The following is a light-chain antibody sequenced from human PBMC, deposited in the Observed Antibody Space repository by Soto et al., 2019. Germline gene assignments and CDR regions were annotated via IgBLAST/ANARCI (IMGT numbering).Light chain of an antibody. CDR3: QQVNSYPIT. J-gene: IGKJ5*01. CDR2: IAS. V-gene: IGKV1-9*01. CDR1: QGIRNY. Sequence: DIQLTQSPSFLSASVGDRVTITCRASQGIRNYLAWYQQKPGRAPKLLIYIASTLQSGVPSRFSGSYSGTEFTLTITSLQPEDFATYYCQQVNSYPITFGQGTRWRL.